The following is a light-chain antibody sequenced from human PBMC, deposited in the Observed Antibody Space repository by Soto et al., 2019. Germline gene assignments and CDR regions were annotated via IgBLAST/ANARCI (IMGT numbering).Light chain of an antibody. V-gene: IGKV1-39*01. CDR1: QSISSY. CDR3: QQRSNWALT. Sequence: DIQMTQSPSSLSASVVYRVTITFRASQSISSYLNWYQQKPGKAPKLLIYAASSLQSGVPSRFSGSGSGTDFTLTISSLEPEDFAVYYCQQRSNWALTFGGGTKVDIK. J-gene: IGKJ4*01. CDR2: AAS.